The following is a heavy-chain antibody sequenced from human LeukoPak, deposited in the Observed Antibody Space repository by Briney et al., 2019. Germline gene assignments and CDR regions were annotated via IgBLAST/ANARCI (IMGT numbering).Heavy chain of an antibody. J-gene: IGHJ4*02. D-gene: IGHD3-10*01. Sequence: KPSETLSLTCTVSGGSTSSYYWSWIRQPPGKGLEWIGYIYYSGSTNYNPSLKSRVTISVDTSKNQFSLKLSSVTAADTAVYYCARHLGSGSYYFDYWGQGTLVTVSS. V-gene: IGHV4-59*08. CDR2: IYYSGST. CDR3: ARHLGSGSYYFDY. CDR1: GGSTSSYY.